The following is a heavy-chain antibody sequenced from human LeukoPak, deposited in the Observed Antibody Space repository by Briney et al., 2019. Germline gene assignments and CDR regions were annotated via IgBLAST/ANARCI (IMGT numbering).Heavy chain of an antibody. CDR1: GYTFTSYA. D-gene: IGHD3-22*01. J-gene: IGHJ2*01. V-gene: IGHV7-4-1*02. CDR3: ASPPPYYYEPTHYWYFDL. CDR2: INTNTGNP. Sequence: ASVKVSCKASGYTFTSYAMNWVRQAPGQGLEWMGWINTNTGNPTYAQGFTGRFVFSLDTSVSTAYLQISSLKAEDTAVYYCASPPPYYYEPTHYWYFDLWGRGTLVTVSS.